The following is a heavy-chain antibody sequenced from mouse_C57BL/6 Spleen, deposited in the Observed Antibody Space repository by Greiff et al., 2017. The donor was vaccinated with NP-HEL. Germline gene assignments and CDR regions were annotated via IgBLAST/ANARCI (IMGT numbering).Heavy chain of an antibody. Sequence: QVQLQQPGAELVRPGTSVKLSCKASGYTFTSYWMHWVKQRPGQGLEWIGVIDPSDSYTNYNQKFKGKATLTVDTSSSTAYMQLSSLTSEDSAVYYCARSSMITTPYYAMDYWGQGTSVTVSS. V-gene: IGHV1-59*01. CDR3: ARSSMITTPYYAMDY. D-gene: IGHD2-4*01. CDR2: IDPSDSYT. CDR1: GYTFTSYW. J-gene: IGHJ4*01.